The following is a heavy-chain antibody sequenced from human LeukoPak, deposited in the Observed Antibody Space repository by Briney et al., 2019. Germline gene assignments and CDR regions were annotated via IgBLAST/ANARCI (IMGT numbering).Heavy chain of an antibody. CDR2: VNDWGST. D-gene: IGHD3-10*01. CDR3: ASRLGGITMVRGSYGMDV. V-gene: IGHV4-34*01. J-gene: IGHJ6*02. Sequence: PSETLSLTCAVYGGSLSGHYWNWYRQPPGKGLEWIGEVNDWGSTNYNPSLKSRVTISVDTSKDQFSLRLSSVTAADTAVYFCASRLGGITMVRGSYGMDVWGQGTTVTVSS. CDR1: GGSLSGHY.